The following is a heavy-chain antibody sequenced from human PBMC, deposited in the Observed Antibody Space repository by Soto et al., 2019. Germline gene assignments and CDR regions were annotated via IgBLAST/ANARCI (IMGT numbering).Heavy chain of an antibody. J-gene: IGHJ4*02. V-gene: IGHV4-59*01. Sequence: SETLSLTCTVSGVSISSSYWSWIRQSPGTGLEWIGYIYYTGTTNYNPSLKRRVTISLDTAKNQFSLNVNSLTTADTAVYFCARGGNRYSNTASGVGGFDFWGQGTLVTVS. CDR1: GVSISSSY. D-gene: IGHD5-12*01. CDR2: IYYTGTT. CDR3: ARGGNRYSNTASGVGGFDF.